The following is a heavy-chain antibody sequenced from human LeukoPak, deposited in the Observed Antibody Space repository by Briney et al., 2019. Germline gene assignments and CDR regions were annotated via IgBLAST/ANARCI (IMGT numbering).Heavy chain of an antibody. Sequence: ASVKVSCKASVYTFTSYGISWVRQPPGQGLEWMGWLSAYNGNTNYAQKLQSRVTMTTDTSTSTTYMELRSLRSDDTAVYYCAREPPRYCSGCSCYGVGATDVWGQGTTVTVSS. CDR3: AREPPRYCSGCSCYGVGATDV. J-gene: IGHJ6*02. D-gene: IGHD2-15*01. V-gene: IGHV1-18*01. CDR1: VYTFTSYG. CDR2: LSAYNGNT.